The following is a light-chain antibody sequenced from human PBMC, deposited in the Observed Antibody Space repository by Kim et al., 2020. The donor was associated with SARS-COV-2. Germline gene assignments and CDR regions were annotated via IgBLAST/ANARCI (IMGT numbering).Light chain of an antibody. Sequence: GQRVTISCYGSFSNGGRNTVNWYQQLPGTAPKLLIFGYNQRPSGVPDRFSGSKSGTSASLAISGLQSEDEADYYCAAWDDNLNGVGFGGGTQLTVL. V-gene: IGLV1-44*01. CDR1: FSNGGRNT. J-gene: IGLJ2*01. CDR3: AAWDDNLNGVG. CDR2: GYN.